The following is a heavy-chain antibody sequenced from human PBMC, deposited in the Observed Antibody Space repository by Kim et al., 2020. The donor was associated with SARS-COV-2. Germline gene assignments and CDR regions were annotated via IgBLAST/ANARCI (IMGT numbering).Heavy chain of an antibody. CDR1: GGSFSGYY. CDR2: INHSGST. V-gene: IGHV4-34*01. Sequence: ETLSLTCAVYGGSFSGYYWSWIRQPPGKGLEWIGEINHSGSTNYNPSLKSRVTISVDTSKNQFSLKLSSVTAADTAVYYCARNREAYCGGDCYYNWFDPWGQGTLVTVSS. J-gene: IGHJ5*02. CDR3: ARNREAYCGGDCYYNWFDP. D-gene: IGHD2-21*02.